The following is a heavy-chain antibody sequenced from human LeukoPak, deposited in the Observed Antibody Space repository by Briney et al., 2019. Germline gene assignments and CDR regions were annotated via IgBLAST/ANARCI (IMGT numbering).Heavy chain of an antibody. D-gene: IGHD6-19*01. CDR3: AKDYRQQGSWLTYYFDY. V-gene: IGHV3-30-3*01. Sequence: GGSLRLSCAASGFTFSSYAMHWVRQAPGKGLEWVAVISYDGSNKYYADSVKGRFTISRDNSKNTLYLQMNSLRAEDTAVYYCAKDYRQQGSWLTYYFDYWGQGTLVTVSS. CDR1: GFTFSSYA. J-gene: IGHJ4*02. CDR2: ISYDGSNK.